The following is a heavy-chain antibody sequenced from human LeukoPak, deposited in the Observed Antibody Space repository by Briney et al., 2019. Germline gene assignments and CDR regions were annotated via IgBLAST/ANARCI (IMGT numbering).Heavy chain of an antibody. CDR1: GYTFSDYW. D-gene: IGHD1-14*01. J-gene: IGHJ4*02. CDR3: SRGGLYHGFDY. CDR2: IDPKNGGT. V-gene: IGHV1-2*02. Sequence: ASLKVSCKASGYTFSDYWIHWVRQAPGQGLEWMGWIDPKNGGTNYAQKFRGRVTITTDTSFTTVYMDLSRLISDDTAVYYCSRGGLYHGFDYWGQGTLVTVSS.